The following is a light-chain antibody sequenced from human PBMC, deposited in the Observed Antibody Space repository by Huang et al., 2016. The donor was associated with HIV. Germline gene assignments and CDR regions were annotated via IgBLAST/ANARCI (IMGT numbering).Light chain of an antibody. J-gene: IGKJ2*03. CDR1: RTVSSSS. CDR2: RAT. V-gene: IGKV3-20*01. CDR3: QQYGSSRYS. Sequence: EIVLAQSPDTLSLSPGEKATLSCRASRTVSSSSLAWYQQRPGQAPRLLIYRATNRTTGVPDRFSGSGSETDFTLTISRLEPEDFAVYYCQQYGSSRYSFGQGTRLDIK.